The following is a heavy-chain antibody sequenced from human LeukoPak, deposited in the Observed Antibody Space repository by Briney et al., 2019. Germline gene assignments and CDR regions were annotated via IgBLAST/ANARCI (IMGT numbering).Heavy chain of an antibody. J-gene: IGHJ4*02. D-gene: IGHD1-26*01. V-gene: IGHV4-34*01. CDR1: GGSFSGYY. CDR2: INHSGST. Sequence: PSETLSLTCAVYGGSFSGYYWSWIRQPPGKGLEWIGEINHSGSTNYNPSLKSRVTISVDTSKNQFSLKLSSVTAADTAVYYCARVAGWELPFDYWGQGTLVTVSS. CDR3: ARVAGWELPFDY.